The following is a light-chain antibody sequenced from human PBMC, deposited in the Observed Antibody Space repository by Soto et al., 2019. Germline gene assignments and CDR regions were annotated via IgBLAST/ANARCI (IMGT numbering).Light chain of an antibody. CDR1: QDIKNY. J-gene: IGKJ4*01. V-gene: IGKV1-33*01. Sequence: DIQMTQSPSSLSASVGDRVTITCQASQDIKNYLNWYQQKSGKAPKLLIYDASDLETGVPSRFSGSGSGTDFHFTINSLQPEDIAAYYFQQYDNLPLTFGGGTKVEIK. CDR3: QQYDNLPLT. CDR2: DAS.